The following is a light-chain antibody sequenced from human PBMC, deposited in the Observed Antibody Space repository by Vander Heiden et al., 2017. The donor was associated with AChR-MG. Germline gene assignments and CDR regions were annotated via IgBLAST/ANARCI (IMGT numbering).Light chain of an antibody. CDR1: SPNIGSNT. CDR2: SNN. J-gene: IGLJ2*01. CDR3: AAWDDSLNGLV. Sequence: QSVLTQPPSASGTPGQRVTISCSGSSPNIGSNTLNWYQHLPGTAPKLLIYSNNQLPSGVPDRFSGSKSGTSASRAISGLQSEDEADYYCAAWDDSLNGLVFGGGTKLTVL. V-gene: IGLV1-44*01.